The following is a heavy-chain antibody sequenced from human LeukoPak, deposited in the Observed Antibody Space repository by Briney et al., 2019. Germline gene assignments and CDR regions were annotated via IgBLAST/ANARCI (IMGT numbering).Heavy chain of an antibody. V-gene: IGHV4-39*01. CDR1: GGSISSSSYY. CDR3: ASITMIVDY. Sequence: SETLSLTCTVSGGSISSSSYYWGWIRQPPGKGLEWIGSIYYSGSTYYNPSLKSRVTISVDTSKNQFSLKLSSVTAADTAVYYCASITMIVDYWGQGTLVTVSS. J-gene: IGHJ4*02. D-gene: IGHD3-22*01. CDR2: IYYSGST.